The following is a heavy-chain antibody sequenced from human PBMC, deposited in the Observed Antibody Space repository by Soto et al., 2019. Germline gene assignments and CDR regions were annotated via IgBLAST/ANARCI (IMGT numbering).Heavy chain of an antibody. D-gene: IGHD5-18*01. CDR3: ARGGDTAMVSIGWFDP. CDR1: GGSISSGDYY. V-gene: IGHV4-30-4*01. Sequence: QVQLQESGPGLVKPSQTLSLTCTVSGGSISSGDYYWSWIRQPPGKGLEWIGYIYYSGSTYYNPSLKSRVTISADTSKNQFSLKLSSVTAADTAVYYGARGGDTAMVSIGWFDPWGQGTLVTVSS. CDR2: IYYSGST. J-gene: IGHJ5*02.